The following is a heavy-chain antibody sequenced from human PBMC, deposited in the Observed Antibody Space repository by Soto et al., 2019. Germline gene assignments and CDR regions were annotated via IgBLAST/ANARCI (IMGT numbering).Heavy chain of an antibody. V-gene: IGHV4-34*01. D-gene: IGHD6-19*01. CDR3: ARGSQLAVAGPTSGYFQH. J-gene: IGHJ1*01. CDR1: GGSFSGYY. Sequence: PSETLSLTCAVYGGSFSGYYCSWIRHPPGKGLEWIGEINHSGSTNYNPSLKSRVTISVDTSKNQFSLKLSSVTAADTAVYYCARGSQLAVAGPTSGYFQHWGQGTLVTVSS. CDR2: INHSGST.